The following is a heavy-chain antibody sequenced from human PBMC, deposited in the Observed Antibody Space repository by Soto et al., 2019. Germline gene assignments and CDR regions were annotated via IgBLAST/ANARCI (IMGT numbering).Heavy chain of an antibody. D-gene: IGHD3-22*01. CDR2: IKEDGSEK. CDR3: ARGWGYFDSSGFPYLYAMDV. CDR1: GFIIPSCA. J-gene: IGHJ6*02. Sequence: GGSLRLSCAASGFIIPSCAIHWIRQSPGKGLEWVANIKEDGSEKYYVDSVEGRFTISRDNAKNSLYLQMTSLRAEDTALYYCARGWGYFDSSGFPYLYAMDVWGQGTTVTVSS. V-gene: IGHV3-7*01.